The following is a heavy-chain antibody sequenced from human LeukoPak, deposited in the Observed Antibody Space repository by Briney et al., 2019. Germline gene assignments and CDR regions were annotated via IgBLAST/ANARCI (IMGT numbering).Heavy chain of an antibody. V-gene: IGHV1-2*02. CDR3: ARERERELLPDY. CDR2: INPNSGGT. Sequence: ASVKVSCKASGYIFTDYYMHWVRQAPGQELGWMGWINPNSGGTNYAQKFQGRVTMTRDTSISTAYMELSRLRSDDTAVYYCARERERELLPDYWGQGTLVTVSS. CDR1: GYIFTDYY. D-gene: IGHD1-26*01. J-gene: IGHJ4*02.